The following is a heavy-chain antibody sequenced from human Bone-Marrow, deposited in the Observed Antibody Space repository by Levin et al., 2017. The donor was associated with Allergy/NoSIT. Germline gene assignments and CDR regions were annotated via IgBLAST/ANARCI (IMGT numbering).Heavy chain of an antibody. J-gene: IGHJ4*02. CDR2: ISHDGSNK. CDR3: ATGFYGTISFLFDY. D-gene: IGHD1-14*01. CDR1: GFTFTSYG. Sequence: LSLTCAASGFTFTSYGFHWVRQAPGKGLEWVSLISHDGSNKAYADAVKGRFTISRDNSKNTLYLEMNSLRSEDTGVYYCATGFYGTISFLFDYWGQGTLVTVSS. V-gene: IGHV3-30*03.